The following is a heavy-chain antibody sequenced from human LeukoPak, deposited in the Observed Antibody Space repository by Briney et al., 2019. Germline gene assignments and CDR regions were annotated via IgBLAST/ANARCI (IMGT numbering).Heavy chain of an antibody. CDR2: INHSGST. V-gene: IGHV4-34*01. Sequence: ASETLSLTCAVYDGSFSGYYWSWIRQPPGKGLEWIGEINHSGSTNYNPSLKSRVTISVDTSKNQFSLKLNSVTAADTVVYYCARDYDVLTAYPPTQLFDPWGQGTLVTVSS. D-gene: IGHD3-9*01. CDR3: ARDYDVLTAYPPTQLFDP. J-gene: IGHJ5*02. CDR1: DGSFSGYY.